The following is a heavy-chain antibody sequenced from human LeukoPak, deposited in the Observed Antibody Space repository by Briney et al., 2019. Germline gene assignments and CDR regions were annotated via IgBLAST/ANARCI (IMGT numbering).Heavy chain of an antibody. D-gene: IGHD6-19*01. V-gene: IGHV3-23*01. CDR2: FRGSGGSR. Sequence: GGSLILCCGSSGFTFSNCAGWWGRQAPGKVVGLVSTFRGSGGSRYDAYSLNGRFTISNHNPNNTQYLQMNSLKAEDTAVYYGAKSVWLFPIDYWRRGTLVTVSS. J-gene: IGHJ4*02. CDR3: AKSVWLFPIDY. CDR1: GFTFSNCA.